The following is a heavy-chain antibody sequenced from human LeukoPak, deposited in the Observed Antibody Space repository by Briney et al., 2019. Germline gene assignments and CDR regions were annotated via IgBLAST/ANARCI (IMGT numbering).Heavy chain of an antibody. D-gene: IGHD3-22*01. CDR2: ISYDGSNK. V-gene: IGHV3-30*04. CDR1: GFTFSSYA. Sequence: GRSLRLSCAASGFTFSSYAMHWVRQPPGKGLEWVAVISYDGSNKYYADSVKGRFTISRDNSKNTLYLQMNSLRAEDTAVYYCAKDILYYYDSSGYMGAFDIWGQGTMVTVSS. J-gene: IGHJ3*02. CDR3: AKDILYYYDSSGYMGAFDI.